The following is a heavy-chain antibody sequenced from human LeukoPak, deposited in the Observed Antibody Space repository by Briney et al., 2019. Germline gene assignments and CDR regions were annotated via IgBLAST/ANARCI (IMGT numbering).Heavy chain of an antibody. D-gene: IGHD3-22*01. J-gene: IGHJ4*02. CDR1: GYTFTSYD. CDR2: MNPNSGNT. V-gene: IGHV1-8*01. Sequence: ASVKVSCKASGYTFTSYDINWVRQATGQGLEWMGWMNPNSGNTGYAQKFQGRVTMTRNTSISTAYMELSSLRSEDTAVYYCAREDYYDSSGYIDYWGQGNLVTVSS. CDR3: AREDYYDSSGYIDY.